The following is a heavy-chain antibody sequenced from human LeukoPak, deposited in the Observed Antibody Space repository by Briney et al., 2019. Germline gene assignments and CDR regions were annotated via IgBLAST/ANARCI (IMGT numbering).Heavy chain of an antibody. CDR3: ARESWELRNFDY. V-gene: IGHV1-2*02. CDR2: INPNSGGT. CDR1: GYIFTNYY. D-gene: IGHD1-26*01. J-gene: IGHJ4*02. Sequence: ASVKVSCKASGYIFTNYYLHWVRQAPGQGLEWMGWINPNSGGTNYAQKFQGRVTMTRDTSISTAYMELSRLRSDDTAVYYCARESWELRNFDYWGQGTLVTVSS.